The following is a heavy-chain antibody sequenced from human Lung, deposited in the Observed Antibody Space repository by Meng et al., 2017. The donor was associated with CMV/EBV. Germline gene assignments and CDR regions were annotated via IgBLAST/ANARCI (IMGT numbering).Heavy chain of an antibody. CDR2: ISYDGSNK. Sequence: VQLVESGGGVVQPGRSLGLSCAASGFTFSSYAMHWVRQAPGKGLEWVAVISYDGSNKYYADSVKGRFTISRDNSKNTLYLQMNSLRAEDTAVYYCARDDSSSWGQGTLVTVSS. V-gene: IGHV3-30-3*01. J-gene: IGHJ5*02. D-gene: IGHD3-22*01. CDR3: ARDDSSS. CDR1: GFTFSSYA.